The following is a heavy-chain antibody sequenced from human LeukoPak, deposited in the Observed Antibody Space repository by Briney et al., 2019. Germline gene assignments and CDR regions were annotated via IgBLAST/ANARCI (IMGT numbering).Heavy chain of an antibody. V-gene: IGHV3-53*01. Sequence: GGSLRLSCAASGFTVSSSYISWVRQAPGKGLEWVSVIYAGDGTYYADSVKGRFIISRDNSKNTVYLQMDSLRAEDTAVYYCARSYTHYDFWSGYTYQNYFDPWGQGTLVTVSS. CDR2: IYAGDGT. CDR3: ARSYTHYDFWSGYTYQNYFDP. D-gene: IGHD3-3*01. J-gene: IGHJ5*02. CDR1: GFTVSSSY.